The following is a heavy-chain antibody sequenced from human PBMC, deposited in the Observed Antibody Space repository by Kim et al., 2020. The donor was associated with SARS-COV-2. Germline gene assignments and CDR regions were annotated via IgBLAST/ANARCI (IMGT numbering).Heavy chain of an antibody. J-gene: IGHJ4*02. D-gene: IGHD6-13*01. Sequence: GGSLRLSCAASGFTLSDYYMDWVRQAPGKGLEWVGRIRNKANSYTTEYAASVKGRFTISRYDSKSSLYLQMDSLKTEDTAVYYCTRVKSSSWSRDVCDSWGQGTLVTVSS. CDR1: GFTLSDYY. CDR3: TRVKSSSWSRDVCDS. V-gene: IGHV3-72*01. CDR2: IRNKANSYTT.